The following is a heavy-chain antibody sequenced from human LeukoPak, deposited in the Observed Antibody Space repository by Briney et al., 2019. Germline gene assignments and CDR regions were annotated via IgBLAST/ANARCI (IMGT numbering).Heavy chain of an antibody. V-gene: IGHV3-30*18. D-gene: IGHD6-13*01. CDR1: GFSFSACG. J-gene: IGHJ4*02. CDR2: FSYDGIET. Sequence: GRSLRLSCAASGFSFSACGMHWVRQAPGRGLEWLAVFSYDGIETHYADSVKGRLTISRDNSKNTLYLQMSNLRAEDTAVYYCVKEQSYSWYRVADYWGQGTLVTVSS. CDR3: VKEQSYSWYRVADY.